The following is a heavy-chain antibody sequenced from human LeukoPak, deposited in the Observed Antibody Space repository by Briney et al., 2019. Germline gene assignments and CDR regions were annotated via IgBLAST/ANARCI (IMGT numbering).Heavy chain of an antibody. D-gene: IGHD3-16*02. CDR1: GFTFSNAW. CDR2: IKSKTDGGTT. V-gene: IGHV3-15*01. Sequence: GGSLRLSCAASGFTFSNAWMSWVRQAPGKGLEWVGRIKSKTDGGTTDYAAPVKGRFTISRDDSKNTLYLQMNSLKTEDTAVYYCTTDPRYYDYVWGSYRRSFGYWGQGTLVTVSS. CDR3: TTDPRYYDYVWGSYRRSFGY. J-gene: IGHJ4*02.